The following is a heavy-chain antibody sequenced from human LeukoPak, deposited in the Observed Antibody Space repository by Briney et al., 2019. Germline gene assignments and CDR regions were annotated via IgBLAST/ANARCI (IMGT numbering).Heavy chain of an antibody. D-gene: IGHD3-10*01. V-gene: IGHV3-30*18. J-gene: IGHJ6*02. CDR2: ISYDGSNK. CDR3: AKLYRTRVSMVRGQTPYGMDV. CDR1: GFTFSSYG. Sequence: GRSLRLSCAASGFTFSSYGMHWVRQAPGKGLEWVAVISYDGSNKYYADSVKGRFTISRDNSKNTLYLQMNSLRAEDTAVYYCAKLYRTRVSMVRGQTPYGMDVWGQGTTVTVSS.